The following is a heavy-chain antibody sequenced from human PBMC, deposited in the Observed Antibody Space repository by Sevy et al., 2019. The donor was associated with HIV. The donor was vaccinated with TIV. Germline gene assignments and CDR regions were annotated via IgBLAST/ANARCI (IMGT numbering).Heavy chain of an antibody. V-gene: IGHV4-61*02. J-gene: IGHJ5*02. Sequence: SETLSLTCTVSGGSISSGGYYWSWIRQPAGEGLEWIGRIYPSGSTNYRPSLKSRVTMSVDTSKNQFSLELSSVTAADTAVYYCARVRTVAGVNGVGWFDPWGQGTLVTVSS. D-gene: IGHD2-8*01. CDR2: IYPSGST. CDR3: ARVRTVAGVNGVGWFDP. CDR1: GGSISSGGYY.